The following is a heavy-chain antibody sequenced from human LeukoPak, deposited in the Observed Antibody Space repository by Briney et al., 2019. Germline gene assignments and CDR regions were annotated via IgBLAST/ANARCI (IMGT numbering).Heavy chain of an antibody. D-gene: IGHD2-2*01. J-gene: IGHJ5*02. Sequence: SSETLSLTCAVSGGSISSSNWWSWVRQPPGKGLEWIGEIYHSGNTNYNPSLKSRVTISVDKSKNQFSLKLSSVTAADTAVYYCARVTLIVVVAWFDPWGQGTLVTVSS. CDR3: ARVTLIVVVAWFDP. CDR2: IYHSGNT. V-gene: IGHV4-4*02. CDR1: GGSISSSNW.